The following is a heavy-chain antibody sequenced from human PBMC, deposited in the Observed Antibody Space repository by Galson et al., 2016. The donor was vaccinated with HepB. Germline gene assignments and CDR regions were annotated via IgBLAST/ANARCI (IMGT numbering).Heavy chain of an antibody. J-gene: IGHJ5*02. Sequence: AISGDSVSTNSGAWNWNRQSPSRGLEWLGRTYYRSKWWNAYALSVKSRITINPDTSKNQISLQLNSVTPEDTAVYYCARAEANWDGGGDNWFDPWGQGTLVTVSS. CDR3: ARAEANWDGGGDNWFDP. V-gene: IGHV6-1*01. CDR2: TYYRSKWWN. CDR1: GDSVSTNSGA. D-gene: IGHD2-21*01.